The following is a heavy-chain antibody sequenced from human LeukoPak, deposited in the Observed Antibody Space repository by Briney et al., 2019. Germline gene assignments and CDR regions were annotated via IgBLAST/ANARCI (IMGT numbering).Heavy chain of an antibody. V-gene: IGHV1-2*02. CDR2: INPNSGGT. CDR3: ARIGYNHHLDY. CDR1: GYTFTDYY. Sequence: ASVTVSCKASGYTFTDYYIHWVRQAPGQGLAWMGWINPNSGGTNYAQTFQGRVTMTRDTSITTAYLELSRLRSDDTAVYYCARIGYNHHLDYWGQGTLVTVSS. J-gene: IGHJ4*02. D-gene: IGHD5-24*01.